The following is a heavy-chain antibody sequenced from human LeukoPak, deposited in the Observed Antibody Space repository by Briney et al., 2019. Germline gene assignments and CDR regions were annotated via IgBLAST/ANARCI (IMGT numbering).Heavy chain of an antibody. CDR2: IYYSGST. V-gene: IGHV4-59*01. CDR1: GGSISSYY. D-gene: IGHD5-24*01. Sequence: SETLSLTCTVSGGSISSYYWSWIRQPPGKGLEWIGYIYYSGSTNYNPSLKSRVTISVDTSKNQSSLKLSSATAADTAVYYCARERDGYNSLLYDYWGQGTLVTVSS. J-gene: IGHJ4*02. CDR3: ARERDGYNSLLYDY.